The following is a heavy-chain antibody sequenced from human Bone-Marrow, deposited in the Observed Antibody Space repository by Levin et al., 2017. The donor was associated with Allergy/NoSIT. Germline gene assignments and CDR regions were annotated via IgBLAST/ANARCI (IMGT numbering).Heavy chain of an antibody. CDR3: AKDLSRITIFGVVIYYGMDV. CDR1: GFTFDDYA. CDR2: ISWNSGSI. V-gene: IGHV3-9*01. Sequence: GGSLRLSCAASGFTFDDYAMHWVRQAPGKGLEWVSGISWNSGSIGYADSVKGRFTISRDNAKNSLYLQMNSLRAEDTALYYCAKDLSRITIFGVVIYYGMDVWGQGTTVTVSS. J-gene: IGHJ6*02. D-gene: IGHD3-3*01.